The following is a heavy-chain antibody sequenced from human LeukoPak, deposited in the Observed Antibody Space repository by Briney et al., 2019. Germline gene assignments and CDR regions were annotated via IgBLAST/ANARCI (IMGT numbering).Heavy chain of an antibody. CDR2: INHSGST. CDR1: GYSISSGYF. CDR3: ARGASIAARLPFDY. J-gene: IGHJ4*02. V-gene: IGHV4-38-2*02. D-gene: IGHD6-6*01. Sequence: PSETLSLTCTASGYSISSGYFWSWIRQPPGKGLEWIGEINHSGSTNYNPSLKSRVTISVDTSKNQFSLKLSSVTAADTAVYYCARGASIAARLPFDYWGQGTLVTVSS.